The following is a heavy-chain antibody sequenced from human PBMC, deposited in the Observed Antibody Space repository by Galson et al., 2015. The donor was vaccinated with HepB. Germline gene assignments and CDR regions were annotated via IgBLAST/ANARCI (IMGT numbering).Heavy chain of an antibody. CDR3: ARGTFHCSNTYCYTPEY. CDR1: GYSFTNFG. D-gene: IGHD2-8*01. CDR2: VSPDTGNT. J-gene: IGHJ4*02. V-gene: IGHV1-18*01. Sequence: SVKVSCKASGYSFTNFGLTWVRQAPGQGLQWVGWVSPDTGNTKYALEVLDRVTMTADTPTRTVYMELRRLTPDDTATYFCARGTFHCSNTYCYTPEYWGQGTLVTVSS.